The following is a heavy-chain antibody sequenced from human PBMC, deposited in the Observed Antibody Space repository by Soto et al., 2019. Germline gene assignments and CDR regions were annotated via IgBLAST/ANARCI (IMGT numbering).Heavy chain of an antibody. D-gene: IGHD2-2*02. Sequence: LRLSCAASGFTFSSYAMSWVRQAPGKGLEWVSAISGSGGSTYYADSVKGRFTISRDNSKNTLYLQMNSLRAEDTAVYYCARDCSSTSCYTVHYYYGMDVWGQGTTVTVSS. CDR3: ARDCSSTSCYTVHYYYGMDV. J-gene: IGHJ6*02. V-gene: IGHV3-23*01. CDR1: GFTFSSYA. CDR2: ISGSGGST.